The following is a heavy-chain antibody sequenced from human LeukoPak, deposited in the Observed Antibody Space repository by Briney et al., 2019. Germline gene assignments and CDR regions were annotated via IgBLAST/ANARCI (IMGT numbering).Heavy chain of an antibody. Sequence: PGGSLRLSCAASGFTFSSYAMSWVRQAPGKGLEWVSAISGSGGSTYYADSMKGRFTISRDNSKNTLYLQMNSLRAEDTAVYYCAKDLGGSSGYFGDAFDIWGQGTMVTVSS. CDR3: AKDLGGSSGYFGDAFDI. CDR2: ISGSGGST. CDR1: GFTFSSYA. J-gene: IGHJ3*02. V-gene: IGHV3-23*01. D-gene: IGHD3-22*01.